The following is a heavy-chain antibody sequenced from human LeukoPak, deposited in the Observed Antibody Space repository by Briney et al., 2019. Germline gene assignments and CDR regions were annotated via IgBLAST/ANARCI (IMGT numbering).Heavy chain of an antibody. D-gene: IGHD6-19*01. CDR2: IIPILGIA. CDR1: GGTFSSYA. J-gene: IGHJ4*02. Sequence: ASVKVSCKASGGTFSSYAISWVRQAPGQGLEWMGRIIPILGIANYAQKFQGRVTITADKSTSTAYMELSSLRSEDTAVYYCASSKYPGIAVAGTDPVDYWGQGTLVTVSS. CDR3: ASSKYPGIAVAGTDPVDY. V-gene: IGHV1-69*04.